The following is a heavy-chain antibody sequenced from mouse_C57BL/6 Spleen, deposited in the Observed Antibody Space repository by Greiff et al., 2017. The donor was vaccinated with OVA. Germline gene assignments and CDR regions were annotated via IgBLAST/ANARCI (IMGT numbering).Heavy chain of an antibody. CDR2: IDPANGNT. D-gene: IGHD2-12*01. CDR1: GFTIKNTY. Sequence: VQLKQSVAELVRPGASVKLSCTASGFTIKNTYMHWVKQRPEQGLEWIGRIDPANGNTKYAPKFQGKATITADTSSNTAYLQLSSLTSEDTAIYYCAREGFYDEEAWFAYWGQGTLVTVSA. CDR3: AREGFYDEEAWFAY. V-gene: IGHV14-3*01. J-gene: IGHJ3*01.